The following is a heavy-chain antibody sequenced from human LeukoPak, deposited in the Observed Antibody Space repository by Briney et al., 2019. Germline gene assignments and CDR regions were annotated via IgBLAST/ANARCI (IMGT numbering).Heavy chain of an antibody. CDR1: GGSISSGDYY. V-gene: IGHV4-30-4*01. Sequence: SQTLSLTCTVSGGSISSGDYYWSWIRQPPGKGLEWIGYIYYSGSTYYNPSLKSRVTLSVDTSKNQFSLKLSSVTAADTAVYYCARGGCALGWFDPWGQGTLVTVSS. CDR2: IYYSGST. J-gene: IGHJ5*02. CDR3: ARGGCALGWFDP. D-gene: IGHD3-3*02.